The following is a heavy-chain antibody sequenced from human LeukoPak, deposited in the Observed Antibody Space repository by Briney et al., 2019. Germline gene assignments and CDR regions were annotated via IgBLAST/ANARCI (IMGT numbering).Heavy chain of an antibody. V-gene: IGHV4-34*01. Sequence: PSETLSLTCAVYGGSVSGYYWSWIRQPPGKGLEWIGEINHSGSTNYNPSLKSRVTISVDTSKNQFSLKLSSVTAADTAVYYCASIYSYGDDYWGQGTLVTVSS. CDR3: ASIYSYGDDY. J-gene: IGHJ4*02. CDR1: GGSVSGYY. CDR2: INHSGST. D-gene: IGHD5-18*01.